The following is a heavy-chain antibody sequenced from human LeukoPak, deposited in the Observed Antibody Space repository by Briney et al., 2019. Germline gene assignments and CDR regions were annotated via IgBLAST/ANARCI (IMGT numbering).Heavy chain of an antibody. J-gene: IGHJ5*02. D-gene: IGHD1-1*01. CDR1: GYTFTGYY. V-gene: IGHV1-2*02. CDR3: ARGSSVRDWFDP. CDR2: INADTGGT. Sequence: ASVKVSCKASGYTFTGYYMHWVRQAPGQGLEWMGWINADTGGTNYAQKFQGRVTVTTDTSISTAYMELSSLRSDDTAVYYCARGSSVRDWFDPWGQGTLVTVSS.